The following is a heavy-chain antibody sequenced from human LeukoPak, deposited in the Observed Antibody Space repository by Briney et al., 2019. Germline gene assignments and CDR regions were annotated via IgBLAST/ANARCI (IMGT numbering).Heavy chain of an antibody. CDR1: GGSISSYY. CDR2: ISGSGGSP. D-gene: IGHD3-10*01. J-gene: IGHJ4*02. Sequence: PSETLSLTCTVSGGSISSYYWSWVRQAPGKGLEWVSAISGSGGSPYYADSVKGRFTISRDNSKDTLYLQMNSLRAEDTAVYYCAKNRIYYYGSGSYFDYWGQGTLVTVSS. V-gene: IGHV3-23*01. CDR3: AKNRIYYYGSGSYFDY.